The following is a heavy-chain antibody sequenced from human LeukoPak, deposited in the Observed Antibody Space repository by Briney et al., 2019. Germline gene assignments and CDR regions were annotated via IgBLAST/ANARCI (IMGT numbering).Heavy chain of an antibody. Sequence: ASVKVSCKASGYTFTGYYMLWVRQAPGQGLEWMGWINPNSGGTNYAQKFQGRVTMTRDTSISTAYMELSRLRSDDTAVYYCARDWGAVADDAFDIWGQGTMVTVSS. D-gene: IGHD6-19*01. CDR2: INPNSGGT. CDR1: GYTFTGYY. CDR3: ARDWGAVADDAFDI. J-gene: IGHJ3*02. V-gene: IGHV1-2*02.